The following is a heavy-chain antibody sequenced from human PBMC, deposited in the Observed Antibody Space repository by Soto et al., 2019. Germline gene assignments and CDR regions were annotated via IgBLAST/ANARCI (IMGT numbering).Heavy chain of an antibody. D-gene: IGHD3-10*01. CDR3: AGARSDSAGSSLGRRLDV. J-gene: IGHJ6*02. CDR2: IFFTGAT. CDR1: GDSVTFGHHY. Sequence: QVQLQESGPGLVKPSGTLSLICIVSGDSVTFGHHYWSWIRQPPGRGLELIGHIFFTGATNDSPSLKSRVTMSVDWSKSQFFLSLTSVPAADSALYSCAGARSDSAGSSLGRRLDVWGQVNRVTVSS. V-gene: IGHV4-61*01.